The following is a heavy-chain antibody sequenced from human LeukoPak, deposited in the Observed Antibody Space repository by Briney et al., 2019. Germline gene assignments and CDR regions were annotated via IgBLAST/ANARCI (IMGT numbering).Heavy chain of an antibody. CDR1: GFTFSSYA. Sequence: PGGSLRLSCAASGFTFSSYAMSWVRQAPGKGLEWVSAISGSGGSTYYADSVKGRFTLSRDNSKNTLYLQMNSLRAEDTAVYYCAKDPFCTSRYCSGGNSYYWGQGTLVTVSS. CDR2: ISGSGGST. CDR3: AKDPFCTSRYCSGGNSYY. V-gene: IGHV3-23*01. J-gene: IGHJ4*02. D-gene: IGHD2-15*01.